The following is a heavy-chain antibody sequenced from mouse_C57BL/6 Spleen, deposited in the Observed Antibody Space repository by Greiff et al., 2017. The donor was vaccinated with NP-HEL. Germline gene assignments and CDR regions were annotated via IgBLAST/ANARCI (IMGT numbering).Heavy chain of an antibody. CDR3: ARSRDYYAMDY. CDR2: INPSNGGT. J-gene: IGHJ4*01. Sequence: QVQLQQPGAELVKPGASVKMSCKASGYTFTSYWITWVKQRPGQGLEWIGNINPSNGGTNYNEKFKSKATLTVDKSSSTAYMQLGSLTSEDSAVYYCARSRDYYAMDYWGQGTSVTVSS. CDR1: GYTFTSYW. V-gene: IGHV1-53*01.